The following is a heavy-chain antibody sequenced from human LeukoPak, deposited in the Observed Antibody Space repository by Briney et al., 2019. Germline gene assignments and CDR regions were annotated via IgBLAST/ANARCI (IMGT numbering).Heavy chain of an antibody. CDR2: ISGSGGST. D-gene: IGHD3-9*01. J-gene: IGHJ4*02. V-gene: IGHV3-23*01. CDR3: AKKGTYYDILTGYPYGPFDY. Sequence: GGSLRLSCAASGFTFSSYAMSWVRQAPGKGLEWVSAISGSGGSTYYADSVKGRFTISRDNSKNTLYLQMNSLRAEDTAVYYCAKKGTYYDILTGYPYGPFDYWGQGTLVTVSS. CDR1: GFTFSSYA.